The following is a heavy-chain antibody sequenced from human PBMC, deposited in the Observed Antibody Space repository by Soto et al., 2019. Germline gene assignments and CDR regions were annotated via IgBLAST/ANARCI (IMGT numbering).Heavy chain of an antibody. Sequence: PGGSLRLSCAASGFTFSSYAMHWVRQAPGKGLEWVAVISYDGSNKYYADSVKGRFTISRDNSKNTLYLQMNSLRAEDTAVYYCARDKFSSGWYEPQRSYYYGMDVWGQGTTVTV. J-gene: IGHJ6*02. V-gene: IGHV3-30-3*01. CDR1: GFTFSSYA. CDR3: ARDKFSSGWYEPQRSYYYGMDV. CDR2: ISYDGSNK. D-gene: IGHD6-19*01.